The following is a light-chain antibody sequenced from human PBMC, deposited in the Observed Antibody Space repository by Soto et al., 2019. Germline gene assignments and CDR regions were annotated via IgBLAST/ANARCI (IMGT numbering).Light chain of an antibody. V-gene: IGLV2-8*01. CDR1: SSDVGGYNY. Sequence: QSVLTQPPSASGSPGQSVAISCTGTSSDVGGYNYVSWYQQHPGKAPKLMIYEVNKRPSGVPDRFSGSKSGNTASLTVSGLQAEDDADSYCSSYAGSSHVFGTGTKVTVL. CDR3: SSYAGSSHV. J-gene: IGLJ1*01. CDR2: EVN.